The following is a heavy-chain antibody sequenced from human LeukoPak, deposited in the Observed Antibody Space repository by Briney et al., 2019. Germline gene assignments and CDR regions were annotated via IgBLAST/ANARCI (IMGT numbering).Heavy chain of an antibody. J-gene: IGHJ4*02. CDR1: GFTFSSSW. CDR2: IKQDGSDK. V-gene: IGHV3-7*01. CDR3: ARHSSGSYYTY. D-gene: IGHD3-10*01. Sequence: GGSLRLSCAASGFTFSSSWMSWVCQAPGEGLEWVAHIKQDGSDKYYVDSVKGRFTISRDNAKNSLYLQLNSLRVEDTAMYYCARHSSGSYYTYWGQGTLVTVSS.